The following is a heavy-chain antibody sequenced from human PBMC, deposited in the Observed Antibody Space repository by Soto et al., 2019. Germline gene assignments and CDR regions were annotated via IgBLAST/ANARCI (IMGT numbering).Heavy chain of an antibody. J-gene: IGHJ4*02. Sequence: PGGSLRLSCAASGFTFSNAWMSWVRQAPGKGLEWVGRIKSKTDGGTTDYAAPVKGRFTISRDDSKNTLYLQMNSLKTEDTAVYYCTTEKETLYDFWSGYPDTYFDYWGQGTLVTVS. D-gene: IGHD3-3*01. CDR2: IKSKTDGGTT. CDR3: TTEKETLYDFWSGYPDTYFDY. V-gene: IGHV3-15*01. CDR1: GFTFSNAW.